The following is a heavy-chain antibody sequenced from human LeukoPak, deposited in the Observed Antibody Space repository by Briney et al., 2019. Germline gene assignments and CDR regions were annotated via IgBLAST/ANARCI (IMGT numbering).Heavy chain of an antibody. D-gene: IGHD3-22*01. CDR1: GGTFSSYA. CDR2: IIPIFGTA. J-gene: IGHJ4*02. V-gene: IGHV1-69*13. CDR3: ATSITMIVVARFDY. Sequence: ASVKVSCKASGGTFSSYAISWVRQAPGQGLEWMGGIIPIFGTANYAQKFQGRVTITADESTSTAYMELSSLRSGDTAVYYCATSITMIVVARFDYWGQGTLVTVSS.